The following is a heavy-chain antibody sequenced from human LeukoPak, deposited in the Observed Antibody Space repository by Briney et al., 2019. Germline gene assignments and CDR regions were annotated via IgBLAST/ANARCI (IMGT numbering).Heavy chain of an antibody. CDR1: GGSISSYY. V-gene: IGHV4-59*01. J-gene: IGHJ6*02. CDR2: IYYSGST. CDR3: ARDPLLAGGYYYGMDV. D-gene: IGHD3-3*01. Sequence: SSETLSLTRTVSGGSISSYYWSWIRQPPGKGLEWIGYIYYSGSTNYNPSLKSRVTISVDTSKNQFSLKLSSVTAADTAVYYCARDPLLAGGYYYGMDVWGQGTTVTVSS.